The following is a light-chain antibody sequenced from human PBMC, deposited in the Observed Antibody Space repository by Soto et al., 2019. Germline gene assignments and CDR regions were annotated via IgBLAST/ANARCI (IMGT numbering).Light chain of an antibody. CDR1: QSISSY. Sequence: DIQMTQSPSSLSASVGDRVTITCRASQSISSYLNWYQQKPGKAPKLLIYAASSLQSGVPSRFSGSGSGTDFTLTISSLQPEDFATHYRQQSYSTPRTFCQGTKVDIK. CDR2: AAS. CDR3: QQSYSTPRT. J-gene: IGKJ1*01. V-gene: IGKV1-39*01.